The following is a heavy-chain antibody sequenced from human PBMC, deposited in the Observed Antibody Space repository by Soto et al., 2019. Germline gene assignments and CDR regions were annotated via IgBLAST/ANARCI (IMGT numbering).Heavy chain of an antibody. CDR3: AKDVFNGYSSGWHAFDI. CDR2: ISWNSGSI. J-gene: IGHJ3*02. V-gene: IGHV3-9*01. D-gene: IGHD6-19*01. CDR1: GFTFDDYA. Sequence: PGGSLRLSCAASGFTFDDYAMHWVRQAPGKGLEWVSGISWNSGSIGYADSVKGRFTISRDNAKNSLYLQMNSLRAEDTALYYCAKDVFNGYSSGWHAFDIWGQGTMVTVSS.